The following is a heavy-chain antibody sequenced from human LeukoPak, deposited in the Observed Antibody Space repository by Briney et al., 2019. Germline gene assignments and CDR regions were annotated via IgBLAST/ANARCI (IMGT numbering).Heavy chain of an antibody. J-gene: IGHJ4*02. CDR2: ISASGGMT. Sequence: PGGSLRLSCAASGFTFSTYTMNWVRQAPGKGLEWVSSISASGGMTYYADSVKGRFTVSRDNSKNSLYLQMNSLTAADTAAYYCAKDRSIGTYYTFDHWGQGTLVTVSS. V-gene: IGHV3-23*01. CDR3: AKDRSIGTYYTFDH. D-gene: IGHD1-26*01. CDR1: GFTFSTYT.